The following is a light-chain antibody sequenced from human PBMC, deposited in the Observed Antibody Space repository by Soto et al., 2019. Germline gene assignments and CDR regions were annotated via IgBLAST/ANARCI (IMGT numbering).Light chain of an antibody. Sequence: EIVMTQSPATLSASPGERATLSCRASQSVSSNLAWYQQKPGQAPRLLIYGASTRATGIPARFSGSGPGTEFTLTISSLQSEDFAVYCCQQYYKLPWTFGQGTKVDIK. CDR1: QSVSSN. V-gene: IGKV3-15*01. CDR2: GAS. CDR3: QQYYKLPWT. J-gene: IGKJ1*01.